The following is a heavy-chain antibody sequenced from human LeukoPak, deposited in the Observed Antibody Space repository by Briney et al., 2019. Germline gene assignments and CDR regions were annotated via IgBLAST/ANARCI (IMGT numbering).Heavy chain of an antibody. CDR2: IYPGDSDT. CDR1: GYSFTSYW. J-gene: IGHJ4*02. D-gene: IGHD1-26*01. CDR3: ASTYSGSSTPFGY. V-gene: IGHV5-51*01. Sequence: GESLKISCKGSGYSFTSYWIGWVRQMPGKGLEWMGIIYPGDSDTRYSPSFQGQVTISADKSISTAYLQWSSLNASDTAMYYSASTYSGSSTPFGYWGQGTLVTVSS.